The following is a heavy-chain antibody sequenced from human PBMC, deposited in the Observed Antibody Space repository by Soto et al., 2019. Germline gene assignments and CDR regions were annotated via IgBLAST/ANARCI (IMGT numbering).Heavy chain of an antibody. J-gene: IGHJ4*02. CDR3: AKVEYCSGGSCYMFDY. CDR2: IDGGGGGT. D-gene: IGHD2-15*01. Sequence: PGGSLRLSCTASGFTFGDYAMSWFRQAPGKGLEWVAGIDGGGGGTDYADFVKARVTISRDNSKNTLFLQMNSLRAEDTAIYYCAKVEYCSGGSCYMFDYWGQGTLVTVSS. CDR1: GFTFGDYA. V-gene: IGHV3-23*01.